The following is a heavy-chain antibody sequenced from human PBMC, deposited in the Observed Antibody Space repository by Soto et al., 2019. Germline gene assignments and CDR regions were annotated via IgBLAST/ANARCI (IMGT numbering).Heavy chain of an antibody. D-gene: IGHD3-16*01. CDR3: ARLFDYDYVWGSEDYYYGMDV. V-gene: IGHV6-1*01. CDR1: GDSVSSNSAA. CDR2: TYYRSKWYN. J-gene: IGHJ6*02. Sequence: SQTLSLTCAISGDSVSSNSAAWNWIRRSPSRGLEWLGRTYYRSKWYNDYAVSVKSRITINPDTSKNQFSLQLNSVTPEDTAVYYCARLFDYDYVWGSEDYYYGMDVWGQGTTVTVSS.